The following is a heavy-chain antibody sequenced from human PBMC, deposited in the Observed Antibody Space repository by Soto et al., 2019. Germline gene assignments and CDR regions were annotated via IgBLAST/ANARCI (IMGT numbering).Heavy chain of an antibody. CDR1: GGAISSSKW. Sequence: QVQLQESGPGLVKPSGTLSLTCAVSGGAISSSKWWSWVRQPPGKGLEWIGEIYQSGSINYNPSLESRVRMSVDKSRNQFSLKLTSVSAADTAVYYCARASATIAAAAIFDYWGQGTLVTVSS. J-gene: IGHJ4*02. V-gene: IGHV4-4*02. D-gene: IGHD6-13*01. CDR2: IYQSGSI. CDR3: ARASATIAAAAIFDY.